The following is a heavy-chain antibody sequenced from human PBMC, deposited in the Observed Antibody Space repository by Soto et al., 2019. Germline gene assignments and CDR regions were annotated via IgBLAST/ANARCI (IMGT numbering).Heavy chain of an antibody. Sequence: QVQLQESGPGLVKPSGTLSLTCAVSGGSISTSDWWNWVRQPPGKGLEWIGEISHSGSTHYNPSLKSRVTISVDKSKNQFSLRLTYVTAADTAVYYCARGRDFGSAPAFDPWGQGTLVTVSS. J-gene: IGHJ5*02. CDR1: GGSISTSDW. D-gene: IGHD3-10*01. CDR2: ISHSGST. V-gene: IGHV4-4*02. CDR3: ARGRDFGSAPAFDP.